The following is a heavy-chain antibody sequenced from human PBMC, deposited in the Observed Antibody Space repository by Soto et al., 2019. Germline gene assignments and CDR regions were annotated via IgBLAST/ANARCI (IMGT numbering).Heavy chain of an antibody. CDR3: ARERPDMVRGVIPLDY. V-gene: IGHV3-21*01. J-gene: IGHJ4*02. CDR1: GFTFSSYS. CDR2: ISSSSSYI. D-gene: IGHD3-10*01. Sequence: GGSLRLSCAASGFTFSSYSMNWVRQAPGKGLEWVSSISSSSSYIYYADSVKGRFTISRDNAKNSLYLQMNSLRAEDTAVYYCARERPDMVRGVIPLDYWGQGTLVTVSS.